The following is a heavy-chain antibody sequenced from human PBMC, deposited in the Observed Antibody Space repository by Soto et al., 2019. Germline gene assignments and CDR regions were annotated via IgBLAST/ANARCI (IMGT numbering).Heavy chain of an antibody. CDR1: GFTFGDYA. Sequence: GGSLRLSCTASGFTFGDYAMSWFRQAPGKGLEWVGFIRSKAYGGTTEYAASVKGRFTISRDDSKSIAYLQMNSLKTEDTAVYYCRGVLIAVAGYFDYWGQGTLVTVSS. J-gene: IGHJ4*02. V-gene: IGHV3-49*03. CDR3: RGVLIAVAGYFDY. CDR2: IRSKAYGGTT. D-gene: IGHD6-19*01.